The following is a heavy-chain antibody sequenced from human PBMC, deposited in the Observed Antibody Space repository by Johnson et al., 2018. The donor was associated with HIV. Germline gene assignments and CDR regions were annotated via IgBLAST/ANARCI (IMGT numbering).Heavy chain of an antibody. D-gene: IGHD3-22*01. CDR2: IRYDGSNK. CDR1: GFTFDDYT. J-gene: IGHJ3*02. Sequence: QVQLVESGGGVVQPGRSLRLSCAASGFTFDDYTMHWVRQAPGKGLEWVAFIRYDGSNKYYADSVKGRFTISRDNSKNTLYLQMNSLRAEDTAVYYCAKEQSVVVIGIGAFDIWGQGTMVTVSS. V-gene: IGHV3-30*02. CDR3: AKEQSVVVIGIGAFDI.